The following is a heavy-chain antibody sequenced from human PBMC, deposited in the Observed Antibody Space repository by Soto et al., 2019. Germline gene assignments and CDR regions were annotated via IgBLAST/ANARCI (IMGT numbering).Heavy chain of an antibody. D-gene: IGHD2-2*01. Sequence: QVQLVESGGGVVQPGRSLRVSCAASGFTFSNYGIHWVRQAPGKGLEWVAVIWFDGSDKYYADSVKGRFTVSRDNSKNIVYLQMNSLRADDTAVYYCARPSTEWRQAFDFWGQGTLVTVSS. CDR1: GFTFSNYG. CDR2: IWFDGSDK. CDR3: ARPSTEWRQAFDF. J-gene: IGHJ4*02. V-gene: IGHV3-33*01.